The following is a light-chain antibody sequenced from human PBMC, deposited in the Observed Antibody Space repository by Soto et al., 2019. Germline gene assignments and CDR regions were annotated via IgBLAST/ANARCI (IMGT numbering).Light chain of an antibody. Sequence: EIVLTQSPGTLSFSPGERGTLSCRASQSVSYSHLAWYQQKPGQAPRLLIYGPSSRATGVPDRFSGSGSGTDFTLTISGLEPEDCAVYYCQHYGSSALTFGGGTKVEIK. CDR1: QSVSYSH. CDR2: GPS. V-gene: IGKV3-20*01. J-gene: IGKJ4*01. CDR3: QHYGSSALT.